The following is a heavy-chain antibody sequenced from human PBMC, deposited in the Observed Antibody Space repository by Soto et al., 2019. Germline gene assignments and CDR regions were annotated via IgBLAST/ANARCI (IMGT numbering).Heavy chain of an antibody. V-gene: IGHV4-34*01. CDR1: GGSFSGYY. Sequence: SETLSLTCAVYGGSFSGYYWSWIRQPPGKGLEWIGEINHSGSTNYNPSLKSRVTISVDTSKNQFSLKLSSVTAADTAVYYCARGGGGAYPVFDYWGQGTLVTVSS. CDR3: ARGGGGAYPVFDY. J-gene: IGHJ4*02. CDR2: INHSGST. D-gene: IGHD2-15*01.